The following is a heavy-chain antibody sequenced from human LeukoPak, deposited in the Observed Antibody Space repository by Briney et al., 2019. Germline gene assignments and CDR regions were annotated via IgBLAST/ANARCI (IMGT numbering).Heavy chain of an antibody. CDR2: IRSKAYGGTT. D-gene: IGHD3-10*01. Sequence: GGSMRLSCTASGFIIGDYAMSWVRQAPGKGLEWVGFIRSKAYGGTTEYAASVKGRFTISKDNSKSIAYLQMNSLKTEDTAVYYCTSPPIGKYGSGSYYTPYGMEVWGKGTTVTVSS. V-gene: IGHV3-49*04. J-gene: IGHJ6*04. CDR3: TSPPIGKYGSGSYYTPYGMEV. CDR1: GFIIGDYA.